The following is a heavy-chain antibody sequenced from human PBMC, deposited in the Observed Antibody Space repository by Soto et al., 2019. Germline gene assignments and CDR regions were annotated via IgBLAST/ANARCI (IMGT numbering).Heavy chain of an antibody. CDR3: ARALSYGDYDYYYYGMDV. V-gene: IGHV4-38-2*01. D-gene: IGHD4-17*01. J-gene: IGHJ6*02. Sequence: SETLSLTCAVSGYSISSGYYLGWIRQPPGKGLEWIGNISHSGSTYYNPSLKSRLTISVDTSKNQFSLKLSSVTAADTAVYYCARALSYGDYDYYYYGMDVWGQGTTVTVSS. CDR1: GYSISSGYY. CDR2: ISHSGST.